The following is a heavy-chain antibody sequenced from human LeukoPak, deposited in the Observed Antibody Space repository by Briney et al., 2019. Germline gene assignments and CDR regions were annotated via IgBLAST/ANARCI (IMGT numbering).Heavy chain of an antibody. CDR1: GGSFSGYD. CDR2: INHSGST. CDR3: ARELVVVIKYYFDY. Sequence: SETLSLTCAVYGGSFSGYDWSWIRQPPGKGLEWIGQINHSGSTNYNPSLKSRVTISVDTSKNQFSLKLSSVTAADTAVYYCARELVVVIKYYFDYWGQGTLVTVSS. V-gene: IGHV4-34*01. D-gene: IGHD3-22*01. J-gene: IGHJ4*02.